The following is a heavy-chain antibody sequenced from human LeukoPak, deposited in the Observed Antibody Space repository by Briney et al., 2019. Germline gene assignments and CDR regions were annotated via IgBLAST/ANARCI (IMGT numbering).Heavy chain of an antibody. Sequence: SETLSLTCTVSRGSISNFYWSWIRQPAGKGLEWIGRIYTTGNTNYSPSLKSRVTMSIDTSKNQFSLKLSSVTAADTAVYYCARRRITMVRGVITYNWFDPWGQGTLVTVSS. V-gene: IGHV4-4*07. CDR2: IYTTGNT. CDR1: RGSISNFY. D-gene: IGHD3-10*01. J-gene: IGHJ5*02. CDR3: ARRRITMVRGVITYNWFDP.